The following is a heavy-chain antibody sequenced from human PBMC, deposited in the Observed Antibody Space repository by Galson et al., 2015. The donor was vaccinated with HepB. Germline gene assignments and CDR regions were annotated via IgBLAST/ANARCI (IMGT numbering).Heavy chain of an antibody. CDR1: GFTFSGSA. D-gene: IGHD3-22*01. J-gene: IGHJ4*02. V-gene: IGHV3-73*01. CDR2: IRSKANSYAT. Sequence: SLRLSCAASGFTFSGSAMHWVRQASGKGLEWVGRIRSKANSYATAYAASVKGRFTTSRDDSKNTAYLQMNSLKTEDTAVYYCTRLESSGYYYYFDYWGQGTLVTVSS. CDR3: TRLESSGYYYYFDY.